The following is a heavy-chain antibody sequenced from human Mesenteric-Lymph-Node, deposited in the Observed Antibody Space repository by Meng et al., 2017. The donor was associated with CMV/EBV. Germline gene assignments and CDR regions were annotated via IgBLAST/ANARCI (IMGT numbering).Heavy chain of an antibody. CDR2: IQSNGDA. CDR1: GDSVASSY. V-gene: IGHV4-59*02. J-gene: IGHJ1*01. CDR3: AKTARVPTA. D-gene: IGHD1-14*01. Sequence: SETLSLTCVVSGDSVASSYWSWFRQSPVKGLESIGYIQSNGDANYNPSLWGRATMSLDVSKNQFSLRLTSVTAADTAVYYCAKTARVPTAWGQGALVTVSS.